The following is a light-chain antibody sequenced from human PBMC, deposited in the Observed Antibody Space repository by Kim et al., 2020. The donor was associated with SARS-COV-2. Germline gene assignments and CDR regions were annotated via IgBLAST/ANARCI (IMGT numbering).Light chain of an antibody. CDR2: DAS. CDR1: QDISSA. Sequence: ASVGDRVAITCRASQDISSAVAWFQQKPGKAPNLLISDASNLQGGVPSRFGGSGPGTHFTLTISGLQPEDFATYYCQQFSTYPWTFGQGTKVDIK. J-gene: IGKJ1*01. V-gene: IGKV1-13*02. CDR3: QQFSTYPWT.